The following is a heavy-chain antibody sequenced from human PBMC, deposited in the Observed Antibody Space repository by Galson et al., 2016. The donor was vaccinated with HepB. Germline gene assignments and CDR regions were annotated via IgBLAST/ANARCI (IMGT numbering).Heavy chain of an antibody. D-gene: IGHD3-3*01. CDR2: ISGSGANT. V-gene: IGHV3-23*01. CDR3: ARARGFYDAFNV. J-gene: IGHJ3*01. CDR1: GFTFSDYA. Sequence: SLRLSCAASGFTFSDYAMTWVRQAPGKGLEWLATISGSGANTWLSDSVKGRLTVSRGNYGNTLYLEINRLRAEDTALYYCARARGFYDAFNVWGQGAMVTVSS.